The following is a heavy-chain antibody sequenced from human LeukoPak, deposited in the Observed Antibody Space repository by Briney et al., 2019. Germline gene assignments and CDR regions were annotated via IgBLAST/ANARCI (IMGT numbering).Heavy chain of an antibody. V-gene: IGHV3-21*01. Sequence: GGSLRLSRTASGFTFNSYSMNWVRQAPGKGLEWVSSTSSSSSYIYYADSVKGRFTISRDNAKKSLYLQMNRLRAEDTAVYFCARADTSDILTGYSDYWGQGTLVTVSS. J-gene: IGHJ4*02. CDR1: GFTFNSYS. D-gene: IGHD3-9*01. CDR3: ARADTSDILTGYSDY. CDR2: TSSSSSYI.